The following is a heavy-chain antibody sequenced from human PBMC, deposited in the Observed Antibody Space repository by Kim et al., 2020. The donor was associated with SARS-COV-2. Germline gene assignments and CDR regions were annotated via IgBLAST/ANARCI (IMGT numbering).Heavy chain of an antibody. CDR1: GFTFSSYD. CDR2: ISSSGRYI. J-gene: IGHJ6*02. CDR3: ARNWRVVAGTTGWDPFYYYGMDV. V-gene: IGHV3-21*01. D-gene: IGHD6-19*01. Sequence: GGSLRLSCAASGFTFSSYDINWVRLAPGKGLEWVSSISSSGRYIYYADSVKGRFTISRDNAKNSLYLQMNSLRPEDTAVYYCARNWRVVAGTTGWDPFYYYGMDVWGQGTTVTVSS.